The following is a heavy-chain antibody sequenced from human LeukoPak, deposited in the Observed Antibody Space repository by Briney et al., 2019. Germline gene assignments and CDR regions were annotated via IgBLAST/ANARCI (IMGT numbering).Heavy chain of an antibody. V-gene: IGHV3-7*01. CDR1: GFIFSSYA. J-gene: IGHJ4*02. Sequence: PGGSLRLSCAASGFIFSSYAMSWVRQAPGKGLEWVANIKQDGSEKYYVDSVKGRFTISRDNAKNSLYLQMNSLRAEDTAVYYCARRGRWGYCSSTSCLTFDYWGQGTLVTVSS. CDR3: ARRGRWGYCSSTSCLTFDY. CDR2: IKQDGSEK. D-gene: IGHD2-2*01.